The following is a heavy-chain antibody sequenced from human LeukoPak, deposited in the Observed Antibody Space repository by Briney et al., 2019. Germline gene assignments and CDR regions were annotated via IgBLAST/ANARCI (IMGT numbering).Heavy chain of an antibody. V-gene: IGHV1-69*05. J-gene: IGHJ6*03. Sequence: ASVKVSCKASGGTFSSYAISWVRQAPGQGLEWMGGIIPIFGTANYAQKFQGRVTITTDESTSTAYMELSSLRSEDTAVYYCARVVCSSTSCYSNYYYYMDVWGKGTTVTVSS. D-gene: IGHD2-2*01. CDR1: GGTFSSYA. CDR2: IIPIFGTA. CDR3: ARVVCSSTSCYSNYYYYMDV.